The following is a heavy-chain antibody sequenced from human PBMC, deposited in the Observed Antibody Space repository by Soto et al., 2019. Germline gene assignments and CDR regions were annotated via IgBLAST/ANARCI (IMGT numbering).Heavy chain of an antibody. V-gene: IGHV3-7*03. CDR2: IKQDGSEK. J-gene: IGHJ4*02. CDR1: GFTCSSYV. CDR3: ARDRDYYDSSGYYLDY. D-gene: IGHD3-22*01. Sequence: PGGSLILSCAASGFTCSSYVMSWVRQAPGKGLEWVANIKQDGSEKYYVDSVKGRFTISRDNAKNSLYMQMNSLRAEDTAVYYCARDRDYYDSSGYYLDYWGQGTLVTVSS.